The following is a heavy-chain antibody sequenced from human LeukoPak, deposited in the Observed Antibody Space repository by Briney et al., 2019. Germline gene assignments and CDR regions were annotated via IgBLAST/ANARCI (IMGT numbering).Heavy chain of an antibody. Sequence: RSKRLSCTASGFTFGDYAMSWVRQAPGKGLEWVGSSRSKVYGGIAEYAASVKGRFTISRDESRNIAYVQMNSLKTEDTAVYYCTRKGYSNYWYRGGSDYWGQGTPASVSS. D-gene: IGHD6-13*01. CDR1: GFTFGDYA. CDR3: TRKGYSNYWYRGGSDY. CDR2: SRSKVYGGIA. V-gene: IGHV3-49*04. J-gene: IGHJ4*02.